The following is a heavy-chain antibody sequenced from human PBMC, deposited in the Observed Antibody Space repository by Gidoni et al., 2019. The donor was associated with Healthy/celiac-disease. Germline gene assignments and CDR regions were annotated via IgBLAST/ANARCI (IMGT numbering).Heavy chain of an antibody. D-gene: IGHD5-18*01. CDR1: GGSISRGSYY. Sequence: QVQLQESGPGLGKPSQTLSLTFPDSGGSISRGSYYWSWIRQPAGKGLEWIGRIYTSGSTNYNPSRKSRVTISVDTSKNQFSLKLSSVTAADTAVYYCARSKRGYSYYDYWGQGTLVTVSS. CDR3: ARSKRGYSYYDY. CDR2: IYTSGST. J-gene: IGHJ4*02. V-gene: IGHV4-61*02.